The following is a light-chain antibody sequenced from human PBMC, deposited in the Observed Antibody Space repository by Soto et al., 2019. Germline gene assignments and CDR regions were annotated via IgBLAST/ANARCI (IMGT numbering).Light chain of an antibody. CDR3: QQYHGWPYT. Sequence: EIVLTQSPGTLSLSPGERATLSCRASQSVTINYLAWYQQKPGQAPRLLIYGASTRATGIPDRFTGSGSGTDFTLTISRLEPEDFAVYFCQQYHGWPYTFGQGTKLEIK. CDR1: QSVTINY. V-gene: IGKV3-20*01. CDR2: GAS. J-gene: IGKJ2*01.